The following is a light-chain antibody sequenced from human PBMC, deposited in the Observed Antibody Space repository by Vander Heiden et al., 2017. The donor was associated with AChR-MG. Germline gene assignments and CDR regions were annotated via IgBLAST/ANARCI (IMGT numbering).Light chain of an antibody. CDR1: SGHSNNI. CDR3: ETSDRNIRV. J-gene: IGLJ3*02. V-gene: IGLV4-60*03. Sequence: QPVLTQSSSASASLGSSVKLTCTLSSGHSNNIIAWHQQQPGKAPRYLMELEGSGTYSKGNGVPDRFSGSSSGADRYLTISNLQSEDEAAYYCETSDRNIRVFGGGTKLTGL. CDR2: LEGSGTY.